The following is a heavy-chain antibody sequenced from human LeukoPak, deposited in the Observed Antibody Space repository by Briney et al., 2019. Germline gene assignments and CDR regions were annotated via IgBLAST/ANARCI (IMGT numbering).Heavy chain of an antibody. CDR3: ARVANVVTSVKVLVF. J-gene: IGHJ3*01. CDR2: IYYSGST. D-gene: IGHD4-17*01. Sequence: SETLSLTCTVSGGSISSYYWSWIRQPPGKGLEWIGYIYYSGSTNYNPSLKSRVTISVDTSKNQFSLKLSSVTAADTAVYYCARVANVVTSVKVLVFWGQGKMATVS. CDR1: GGSISSYY. V-gene: IGHV4-59*01.